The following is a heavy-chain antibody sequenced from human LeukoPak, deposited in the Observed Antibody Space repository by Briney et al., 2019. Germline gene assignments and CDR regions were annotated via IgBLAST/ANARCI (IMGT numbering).Heavy chain of an antibody. CDR1: GFTFSSHA. CDR2: ISGSGDNR. CDR3: AKSVGELLFSGAFDV. V-gene: IGHV3-23*01. J-gene: IGHJ3*01. Sequence: GGSLRLSCAASGFTFSSHAMSWVRQAPGKGLEWVSSISGSGDNRNYADSVKGRFTISRDNSKSTLYLQMNSLRADDTAVYYCAKSVGELLFSGAFDVWGQGTMVTVSS. D-gene: IGHD3-10*01.